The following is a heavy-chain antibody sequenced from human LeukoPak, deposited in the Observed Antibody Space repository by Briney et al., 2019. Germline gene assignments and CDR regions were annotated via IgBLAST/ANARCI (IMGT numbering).Heavy chain of an antibody. CDR1: GGSISSGNYY. CDR3: ARGKRGYSSSWYDY. V-gene: IGHV4-31*03. J-gene: IGHJ4*02. D-gene: IGHD6-13*01. Sequence: SQTLSLTCTVSGGSISSGNYYWSWIRQHPGKGLEWIGEINHSGSTNYNPSLKSRVTISVDTSKNQFSLKLSSVTAADTAVYYCARGKRGYSSSWYDYWGQGTLVTVSS. CDR2: INHSGST.